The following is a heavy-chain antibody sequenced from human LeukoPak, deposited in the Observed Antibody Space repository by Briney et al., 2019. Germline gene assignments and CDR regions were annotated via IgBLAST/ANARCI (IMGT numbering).Heavy chain of an antibody. J-gene: IGHJ4*02. CDR1: GFTFSSYA. Sequence: PGGSLRLSCAASGFTFSSYAMHWVRQAPGKGLEWVAVISYDGSNKYYADSVKGRFTISRDNSKNTLYLQMNSLRAEDTAVYYCARDHCSSTSCGPDYWGQGTLVTVSS. CDR2: ISYDGSNK. V-gene: IGHV3-30-3*01. D-gene: IGHD2-2*01. CDR3: ARDHCSSTSCGPDY.